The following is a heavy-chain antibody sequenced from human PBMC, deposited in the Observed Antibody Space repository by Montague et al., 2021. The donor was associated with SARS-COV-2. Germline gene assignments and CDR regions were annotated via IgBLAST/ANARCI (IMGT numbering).Heavy chain of an antibody. CDR2: TYYRFKWYN. CDR1: GDSVSSNIAT. D-gene: IGHD2-2*01. J-gene: IGHJ4*02. V-gene: IGHV6-1*01. CDR3: ARIPVGSKYYFDF. Sequence: CAISGDSVSSNIATCNWIRQSPSRGLEWLGRTYYRFKWYNDYAESVKSRITIDPDTSKHQFSLHLNSVTPEDTAVYYCARIPVGSKYYFDFWGQGTLVTVSS.